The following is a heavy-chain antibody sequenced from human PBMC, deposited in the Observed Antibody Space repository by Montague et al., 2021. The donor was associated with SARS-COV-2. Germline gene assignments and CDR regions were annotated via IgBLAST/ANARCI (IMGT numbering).Heavy chain of an antibody. CDR2: IYYSGST. D-gene: IGHD2-2*01. V-gene: IGHV4-39*01. CDR3: ARLHCSSTSCYYLFFAETSHFDY. J-gene: IGHJ4*02. CDR1: GGSISSSSYY. Sequence: SETLSLTCTVSGGSISSSSYYWGWIRQPPGKGLEWIGSIYYSGSTYYNPSLKSRVTISVDTFKNQFSLKLSSVTAADTAVYYCARLHCSSTSCYYLFFAETSHFDYWGQGTLVTVSS.